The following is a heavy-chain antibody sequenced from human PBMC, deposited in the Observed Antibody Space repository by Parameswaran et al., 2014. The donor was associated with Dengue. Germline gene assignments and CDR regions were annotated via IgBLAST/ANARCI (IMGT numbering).Heavy chain of an antibody. J-gene: IGHJ6*02. CDR3: ARDRGMDYTFYGMDV. CDR2: ISSSGSTI. V-gene: IGHV3-11*01. Sequence: VRQAPGKGLEWVSYISSSGSTIYYADSVKGRFTISRDNAKNSLYLQMNSLRAEDTAVYYCARDRGMDYTFYGMDVWGQGTTVTVSS. D-gene: IGHD1-14*01.